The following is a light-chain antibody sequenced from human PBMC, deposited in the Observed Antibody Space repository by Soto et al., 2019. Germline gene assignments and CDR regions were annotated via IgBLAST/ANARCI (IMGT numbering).Light chain of an antibody. Sequence: IQMTQSPSSLSASVGDIVTITFRASQGIINDLGLYQQKPGKAPKLLIYAASSLGSGVPSRFSGSGSGTEFTLTISSLQPDDFATYYCQQYNSYPITFGQGTRLEIK. CDR1: QGIIND. J-gene: IGKJ5*01. CDR2: AAS. V-gene: IGKV1-17*01. CDR3: QQYNSYPIT.